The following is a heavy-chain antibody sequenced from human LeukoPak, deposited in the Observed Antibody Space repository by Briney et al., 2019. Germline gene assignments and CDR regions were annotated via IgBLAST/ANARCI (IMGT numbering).Heavy chain of an antibody. Sequence: ASVKVSCKASGYTFIDCSIHWVRQAPGQGLEWMGEINPNNGDTNFAPEFQGRVTMTRDTSITTAFMELSSLRYADTAIYHCATHCSGAACFDYWGQGTLVTVSS. J-gene: IGHJ4*02. CDR2: INPNNGDT. CDR1: GYTFIDCS. D-gene: IGHD2-15*01. CDR3: ATHCSGAACFDY. V-gene: IGHV1-2*02.